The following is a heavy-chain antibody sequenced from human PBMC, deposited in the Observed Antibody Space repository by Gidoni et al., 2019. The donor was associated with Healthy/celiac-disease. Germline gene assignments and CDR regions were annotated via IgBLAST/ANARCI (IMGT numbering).Heavy chain of an antibody. CDR3: ARDVRGYSYGTGDY. CDR1: GFPFSSYA. CDR2: ISYDGSNK. V-gene: IGHV3-30*04. D-gene: IGHD5-18*01. J-gene: IGHJ4*02. Sequence: QVQLVESGGGVVQPGRSLRLSCAASGFPFSSYAMHWVRQAPGKGLEWVAVISYDGSNKYYADSVKGRFTISRDNSKNTLYLQMNSLRAEDTAVYYCARDVRGYSYGTGDYWGQGTLVTVSS.